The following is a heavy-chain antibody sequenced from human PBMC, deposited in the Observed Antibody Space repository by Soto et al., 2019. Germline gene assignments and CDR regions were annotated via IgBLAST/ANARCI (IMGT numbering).Heavy chain of an antibody. Sequence: QLQLQESGPGLVKPSETPSLTGTVSGGSISSSSYYWGWIRQSPGKGLEWIGSIYYSGSTYYNPSLKSRVTISVDTSKNQFSLKLSSVTAADTAVYYCAREVVAATTYFDYWGQGTLVTVSS. V-gene: IGHV4-39*02. CDR3: AREVVAATTYFDY. CDR2: IYYSGST. D-gene: IGHD2-15*01. CDR1: GGSISSSSYY. J-gene: IGHJ4*02.